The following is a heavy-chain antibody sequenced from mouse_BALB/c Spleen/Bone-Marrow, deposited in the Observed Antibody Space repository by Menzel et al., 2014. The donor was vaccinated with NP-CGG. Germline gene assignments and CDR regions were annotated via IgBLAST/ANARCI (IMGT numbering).Heavy chain of an antibody. CDR1: GYTFTSYW. CDR3: ARRAYGSGYGFAY. CDR2: INPTTGYT. V-gene: IGHV1-7*01. D-gene: IGHD1-1*01. J-gene: IGHJ3*01. Sequence: QVQLKESGAELAKPGASVKMSCKASGYTFTSYWMHWVKQRPGQGLEWIGYINPTTGYTEYNQKFKDKATLIADKSSSTAYMQLSSLTSEDSAVYYCARRAYGSGYGFAYWGQGTLVTVSA.